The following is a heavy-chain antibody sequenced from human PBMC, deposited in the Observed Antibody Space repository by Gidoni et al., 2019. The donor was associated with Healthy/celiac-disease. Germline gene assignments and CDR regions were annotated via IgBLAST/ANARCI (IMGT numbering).Heavy chain of an antibody. CDR1: GCTFSSYA. D-gene: IGHD3-22*01. CDR3: ARDREIVVALGFFDY. CDR2: ISYDGSNK. J-gene: IGHJ4*02. V-gene: IGHV3-30-3*01. Sequence: QVQLVESGGGVVQPGRSLRLSCAASGCTFSSYAMHWVRQAPGKGLEWVAVISYDGSNKYYADSVKGRFTISRDNSKNTLYLQMNSLRAEDTAVYYCARDREIVVALGFFDYWGQGTLVTVSS.